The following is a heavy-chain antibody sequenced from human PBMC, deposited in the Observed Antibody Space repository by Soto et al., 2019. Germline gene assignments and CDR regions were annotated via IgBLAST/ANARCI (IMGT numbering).Heavy chain of an antibody. V-gene: IGHV4-59*01. D-gene: IGHD3-10*01. J-gene: IGHJ4*02. CDR2: VHHTGNT. CDR3: ARGREDHVDHHFGHLFDS. Sequence: PSETLSLTCTVSGDSIRDSFWSWVRQPPGKGLEWIGLVHHTGNTNYNPSLETRVTMLIDASANHFSLTLTSVTPADAAIYYCARGREDHVDHHFGHLFDSWGQGTRVTVSS. CDR1: GDSIRDSF.